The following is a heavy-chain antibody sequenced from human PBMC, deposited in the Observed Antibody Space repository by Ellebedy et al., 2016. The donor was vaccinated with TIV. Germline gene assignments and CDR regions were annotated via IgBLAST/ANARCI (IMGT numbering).Heavy chain of an antibody. D-gene: IGHD6-13*01. Sequence: MPSETLSLTCAVYGGSSSGYFWSWIRQPPGKGLEWIGEIYYRGGTNYNPSLKSRVTISVDTSKNQFSLKLSSVTAADTAVYYCARVEYSSNWYFYFDYWGRGTLVTVSS. CDR2: IYYRGGT. V-gene: IGHV4-34*01. J-gene: IGHJ4*02. CDR3: ARVEYSSNWYFYFDY. CDR1: GGSSSGYF.